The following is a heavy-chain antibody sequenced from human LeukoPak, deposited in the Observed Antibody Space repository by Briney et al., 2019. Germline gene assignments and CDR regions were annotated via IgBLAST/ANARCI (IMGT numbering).Heavy chain of an antibody. CDR2: INQDGSEK. CDR1: GFTFNNYW. Sequence: GGSLRLSCAASGFTFNNYWMSWVRQAPGKGLEWVANINQDGSEKHYVDSVKGRFTISRDNAKNSLYLQLNSLRAEDTAVYYCARDFHYYDSSGYYYYFAYWGQGTLVTVSS. J-gene: IGHJ4*02. CDR3: ARDFHYYDSSGYYYYFAY. D-gene: IGHD3-22*01. V-gene: IGHV3-7*01.